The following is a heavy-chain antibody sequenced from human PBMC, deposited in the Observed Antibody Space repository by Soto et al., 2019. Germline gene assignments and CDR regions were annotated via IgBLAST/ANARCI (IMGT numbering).Heavy chain of an antibody. J-gene: IGHJ4*02. Sequence: GGSLRLSCAASGLTFSTYSMSWVRQAPGKGLEWVSYISSTSNTIYYADSVKGRFTISRDNAKNSLYLHMSSLSAEDTAVYYCARVRCCCGGICYRDLGYWGQGTLVTVSA. D-gene: IGHD2-15*01. CDR1: GLTFSTYS. V-gene: IGHV3-48*01. CDR3: ARVRCCCGGICYRDLGY. CDR2: ISSTSNTI.